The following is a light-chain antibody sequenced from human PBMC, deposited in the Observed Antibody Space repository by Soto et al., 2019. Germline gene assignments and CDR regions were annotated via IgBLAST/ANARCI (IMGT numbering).Light chain of an antibody. J-gene: IGKJ1*01. V-gene: IGKV3-15*01. CDR3: QQYNNWPRT. CDR2: GAS. Sequence: EIVMTQSPATLSVSPGERATLSCRASQSVSSNLAWYQQKPGQAPRLLIYGASTRATGFPARFSGSGSGTEFTLTISSLQSEDFGVSYCQQYNNWPRTFGQGTTVEIK. CDR1: QSVSSN.